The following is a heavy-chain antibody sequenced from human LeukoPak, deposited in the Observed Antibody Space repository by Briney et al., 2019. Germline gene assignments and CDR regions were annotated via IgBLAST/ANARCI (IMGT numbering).Heavy chain of an antibody. CDR1: GSKFSNSW. V-gene: IGHV5-51*01. J-gene: IGHJ4*02. Sequence: GQSLKISCKGSGSKFSNSWIGWVRQMPGKGLEWMGIIYPGDSDTRYSPSFQGQVTISADKSISTAYLQWSSLKASDTAMYYCARQDYGGNLRGGGWGQGTLVTVSS. CDR3: ARQDYGGNLRGGG. CDR2: IYPGDSDT. D-gene: IGHD4-23*01.